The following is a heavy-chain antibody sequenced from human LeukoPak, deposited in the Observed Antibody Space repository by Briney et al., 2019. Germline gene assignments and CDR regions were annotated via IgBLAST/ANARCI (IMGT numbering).Heavy chain of an antibody. Sequence: PGGSLRLSCAASGFTFDDYAMHWVRQAPGKGLEWVSGITWNSGNIGYADSVKGRFTISRDNAKNSLNLQMNSLRAEDTALYYCTKDRARTLNAFDVWGQGTMVTASS. CDR3: TKDRARTLNAFDV. D-gene: IGHD1-14*01. J-gene: IGHJ3*01. CDR1: GFTFDDYA. V-gene: IGHV3-9*01. CDR2: ITWNSGNI.